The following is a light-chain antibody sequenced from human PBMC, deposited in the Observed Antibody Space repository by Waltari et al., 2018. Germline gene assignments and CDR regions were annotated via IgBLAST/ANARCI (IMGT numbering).Light chain of an antibody. J-gene: IGLJ2*01. CDR3: CSHAGSSTVV. CDR1: SSDVGSHNL. CDR2: EVS. Sequence: QSALTQPASVSGSPGQSITISCTGTSSDVGSHNLVSWYHQHPGQAPKLRIYEVSNRPAGVSTRFSGSKSGNTASLTISGRQAEDEADYYCCSHAGSSTVVFGGGTKLTVL. V-gene: IGLV2-23*02.